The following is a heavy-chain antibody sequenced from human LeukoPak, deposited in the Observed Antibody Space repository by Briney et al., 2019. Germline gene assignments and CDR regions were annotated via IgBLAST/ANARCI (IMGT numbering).Heavy chain of an antibody. V-gene: IGHV3-23*01. D-gene: IGHD3-22*01. CDR2: ISGSGGST. CDR1: GFTFSSYG. J-gene: IGHJ1*01. CDR3: ARGSYDSSDFEYLQH. Sequence: GGSLRLSCAASGFTFSSYGMSWVRQAPGKGLEWVSAISGSGGSTYYADSVKGRFTISRDNSKNTLYLQMNSLRAEDTAVYYCARGSYDSSDFEYLQHWGQGTLVTVSS.